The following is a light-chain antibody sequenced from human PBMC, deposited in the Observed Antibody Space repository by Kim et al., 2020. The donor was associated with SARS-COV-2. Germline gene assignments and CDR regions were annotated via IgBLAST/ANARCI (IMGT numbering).Light chain of an antibody. J-gene: IGLJ3*02. CDR3: AAWDDSLNGLNWL. Sequence: QSVLTQPPSASGTPGQRVTISCSGSSSNIGSNTVNWYQQLPGTAPILLIYSNNQRPSGVPDRFSGSKSGTSASLAISGLQSEDEPDYYCAAWDDSLNGLNWLFDGGTQLTVL. CDR1: SSNIGSNT. CDR2: SNN. V-gene: IGLV1-44*01.